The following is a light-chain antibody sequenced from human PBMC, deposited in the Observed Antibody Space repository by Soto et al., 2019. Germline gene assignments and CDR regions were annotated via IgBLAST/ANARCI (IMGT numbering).Light chain of an antibody. CDR2: DAS. J-gene: IGKJ1*01. V-gene: IGKV1-5*01. Sequence: DIQMTQSPSTLSASVGDRVTITCRASQSISTWLAWYQQKAGKAPKLLIYDASNLESGVPSRFSGSGSGTEFTLTISSLQPSDSATYYCQQYHSYPWKFGQGTKVDIK. CDR1: QSISTW. CDR3: QQYHSYPWK.